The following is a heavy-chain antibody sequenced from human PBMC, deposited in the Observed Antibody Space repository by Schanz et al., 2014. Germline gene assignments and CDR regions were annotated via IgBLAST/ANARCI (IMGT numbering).Heavy chain of an antibody. V-gene: IGHV3-33*06. CDR3: AKGSMAASPLLTTDYYFYGLAV. CDR1: GFTFNNYG. J-gene: IGHJ6*02. Sequence: QVQLVESGGGVVRPGRSLRLSCAASGFTFNNYGMHWVRQAPGKGLEWVAVIWHDGTDRYYADSVKGRFTISRDNSKNTLYLQMNSLRAEAPAVYYCAKGSMAASPLLTTDYYFYGLAVWGQGTTVTVS. CDR2: IWHDGTDR. D-gene: IGHD1-26*01.